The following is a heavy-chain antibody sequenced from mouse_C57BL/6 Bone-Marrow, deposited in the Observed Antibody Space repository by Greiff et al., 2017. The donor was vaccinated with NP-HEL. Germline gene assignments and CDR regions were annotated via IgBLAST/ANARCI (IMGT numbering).Heavy chain of an antibody. CDR3: AREGLHGSSYFDY. D-gene: IGHD1-1*01. CDR1: GYTFTSYG. Sequence: VQLQESGAELARPGASVKLSCKASGYTFTSYGISWVKQRTGQGLEWIGAIYPSSGNTYYHEKFKGKATLTADKSSSTAYVELRSLTSEDAAVDYCAREGLHGSSYFDYWGQGTTLTVSS. CDR2: IYPSSGNT. V-gene: IGHV1-81*01. J-gene: IGHJ2*01.